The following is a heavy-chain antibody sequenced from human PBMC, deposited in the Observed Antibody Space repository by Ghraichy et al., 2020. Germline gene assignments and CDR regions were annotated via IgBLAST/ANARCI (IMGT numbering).Heavy chain of an antibody. CDR2: IYYDGSTK. CDR3: ARDYGLGSYGAADV. D-gene: IGHD3-10*01. CDR1: GFTLGNYG. J-gene: IGHJ6*02. V-gene: IGHV3-33*01. Sequence: GGSLRLSCAVSGFTLGNYGIHWVRQAPGKGLEWVAVIYYDGSTKYYGESVKGRVSVSRDNHKNTVYLQMSRLRAEDTAVYYCARDYGLGSYGAADVWGQGTTVTVSS.